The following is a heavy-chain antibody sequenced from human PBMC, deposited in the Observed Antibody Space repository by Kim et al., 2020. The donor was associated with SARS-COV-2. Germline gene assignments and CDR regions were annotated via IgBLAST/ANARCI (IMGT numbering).Heavy chain of an antibody. V-gene: IGHV3-74*01. D-gene: IGHD3-10*01. Sequence: DSVKGRFTISGDNAKNTLYLKMSSLRAEDTAVYYCARDSEYYYGSGSYDYWGQGTLVTVSS. J-gene: IGHJ4*02. CDR3: ARDSEYYYGSGSYDY.